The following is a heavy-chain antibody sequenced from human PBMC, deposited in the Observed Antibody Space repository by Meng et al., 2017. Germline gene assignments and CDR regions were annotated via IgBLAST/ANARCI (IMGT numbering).Heavy chain of an antibody. D-gene: IGHD2-15*01. CDR2: LNAGNGDT. Sequence: QVQLLQVGAEVKEPGASVKVSCKASGYTFTSYAMHWVRQAPGQSLEWMGWLNAGNGDTKYSQKFQGRVTITRDSSASTAYMELSSLRSEDTAVYYCARDSCTGGICYRGSFDYWAQGTLVTVSS. CDR1: GYTFTSYA. CDR3: ARDSCTGGICYRGSFDY. V-gene: IGHV1-3*01. J-gene: IGHJ4*02.